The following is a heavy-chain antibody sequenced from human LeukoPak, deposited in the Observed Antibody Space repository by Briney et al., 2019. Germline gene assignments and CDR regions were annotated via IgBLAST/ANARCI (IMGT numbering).Heavy chain of an antibody. CDR1: GFTFSSYA. CDR3: ARPSTPQPYYDFWSGYYTHYNWFDP. Sequence: GGSLRLSCAASGFTFSSYAMHWVRQAPGKGLEWVAVISYDGSNKYYADSVKGRFTISRDNSKNTLYLQMNSLRAEDTAVYYCARPSTPQPYYDFWSGYYTHYNWFDPWGQGTLVTVSS. V-gene: IGHV3-30-3*01. J-gene: IGHJ5*02. CDR2: ISYDGSNK. D-gene: IGHD3-3*01.